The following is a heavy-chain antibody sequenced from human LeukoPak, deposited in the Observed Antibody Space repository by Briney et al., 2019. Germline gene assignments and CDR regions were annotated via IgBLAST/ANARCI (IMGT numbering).Heavy chain of an antibody. V-gene: IGHV1-18*04. Sequence: ASVKVSCKASGYTFTSYGISWVRQAPGQGLEWMGWISAYNGNTNYAQKLQGRVTMTTDTSTSTAYMELRSLRSDDTAVYYCARNLGYCSGGSCYSPAGYFDYWGQGTLVTVSS. D-gene: IGHD2-15*01. CDR1: GYTFTSYG. CDR2: ISAYNGNT. CDR3: ARNLGYCSGGSCYSPAGYFDY. J-gene: IGHJ4*02.